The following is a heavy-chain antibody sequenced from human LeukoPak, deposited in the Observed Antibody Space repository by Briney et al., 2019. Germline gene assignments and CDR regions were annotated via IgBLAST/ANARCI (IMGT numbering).Heavy chain of an antibody. CDR1: GFTFSSYG. Sequence: GSLRLSCAASGFTFSSYGMHWVRQAPGKGLEWVAVIWYGGSNKYHADSVKGRFTISRDNSKNTLYLQMNSLRVEDTAVYYCAKNRGAGSHYYYHMNVWGKGTTVTVSS. CDR2: IWYGGSNK. D-gene: IGHD1-26*01. V-gene: IGHV3-33*06. CDR3: AKNRGAGSHYYYHMNV. J-gene: IGHJ6*03.